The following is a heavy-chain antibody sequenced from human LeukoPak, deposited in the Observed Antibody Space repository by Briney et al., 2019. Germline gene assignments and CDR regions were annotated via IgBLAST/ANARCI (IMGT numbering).Heavy chain of an antibody. CDR2: IYYSGST. CDR3: ARVGWGFWSGYYVDY. Sequence: SETLSLTCTVSGGSISSYYWSWIRQPPGKGLEWIGHIYYSGSTNYNPSLKSRVTISVDTSKNQFSLKLSSVTAADTAVYYCARVGWGFWSGYYVDYWGQGTLVTVSS. D-gene: IGHD3-3*01. CDR1: GGSISSYY. V-gene: IGHV4-59*08. J-gene: IGHJ4*02.